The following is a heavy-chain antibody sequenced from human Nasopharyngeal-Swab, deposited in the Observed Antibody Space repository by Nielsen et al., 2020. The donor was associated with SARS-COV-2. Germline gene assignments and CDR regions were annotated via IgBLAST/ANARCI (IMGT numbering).Heavy chain of an antibody. V-gene: IGHV3-7*01. CDR2: VKRDGTEK. CDR3: ARDEILDY. J-gene: IGHJ4*02. CDR1: GFTFSPYW. Sequence: GESLKISCAASGFTFSPYWMTWVRQAPGKGLEWVANVKRDGTEKYFVDSVKGRFTISRDNAKNSLYLHMNSLRAEDTAVYYCARDEILDYWGQGTLVTVSS. D-gene: IGHD2/OR15-2a*01.